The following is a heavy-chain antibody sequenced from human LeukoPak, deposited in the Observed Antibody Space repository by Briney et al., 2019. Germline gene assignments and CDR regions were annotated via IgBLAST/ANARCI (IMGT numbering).Heavy chain of an antibody. CDR2: IYYSGST. V-gene: IGHV4-59*01. Sequence: SETLSLTCTVSGGSISSYYRSWIRQPPGKGLEWIGYIYYSGSTNYNPSLKSRVTISVDTSKNQFSLKLDSVTAADTAVYYCARDYGGNSNYYYYGMDVWGQGTTVTVSS. CDR3: ARDYGGNSNYYYYGMDV. D-gene: IGHD4-23*01. CDR1: GGSISSYY. J-gene: IGHJ6*02.